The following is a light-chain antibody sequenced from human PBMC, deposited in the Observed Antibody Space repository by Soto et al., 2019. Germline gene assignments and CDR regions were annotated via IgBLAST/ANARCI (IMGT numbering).Light chain of an antibody. Sequence: QSALAQPASVSESPGQSITISGTGTNSDVGGYNYVSWYQQHPGKVPKLMIYDVSNRPSGVSNRCSGSKSGNTASLTISGLQAEDEADYYCSSYTATTTSYVFGTGTKVTVL. J-gene: IGLJ1*01. CDR3: SSYTATTTSYV. V-gene: IGLV2-14*03. CDR1: NSDVGGYNY. CDR2: DVS.